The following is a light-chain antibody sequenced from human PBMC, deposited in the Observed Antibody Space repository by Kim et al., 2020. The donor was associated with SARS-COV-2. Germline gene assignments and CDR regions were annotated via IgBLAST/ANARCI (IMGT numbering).Light chain of an antibody. CDR3: QEANFFPTT. CDR1: QSISTW. V-gene: IGKV1-12*01. J-gene: IGKJ5*01. CDR2: AAS. Sequence: ASVGDRVTITCRASQSISTWVAWYQHKPGKAPKLLISAASSLQSGVPSRFSGSGSGTDFTLTISNLQPEDIATYYCQEANFFPTTFGQGTRLEIK.